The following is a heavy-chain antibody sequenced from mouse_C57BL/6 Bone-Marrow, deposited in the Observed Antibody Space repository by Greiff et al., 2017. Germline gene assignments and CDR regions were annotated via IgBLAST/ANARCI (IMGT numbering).Heavy chain of an antibody. CDR1: GFTFSDYG. D-gene: IGHD2-2*01. CDR3: ARHLVTGGYYAMDY. Sequence: EVKLVESGGGLVQPGGSLKLSCAASGFTFSDYGMAWVRQAPRKGPEWVAFISNLAYSIYYADTVTGRFTISRENAKNTLYLEMSILKSEDTAMYYCARHLVTGGYYAMDYWGQGTSVTVSS. V-gene: IGHV5-15*01. CDR2: ISNLAYSI. J-gene: IGHJ4*01.